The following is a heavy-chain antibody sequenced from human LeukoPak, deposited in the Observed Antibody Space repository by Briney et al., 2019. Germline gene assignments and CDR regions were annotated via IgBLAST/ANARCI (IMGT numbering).Heavy chain of an antibody. D-gene: IGHD1-1*01. J-gene: IGHJ4*02. CDR2: INHSGST. CDR1: GGSFSGYY. CDR3: ARGGWNKFDC. Sequence: PSETLSLTCAVYGGSFSGYYWSWIRQPPGKGLEWIGEINHSGSTNYNPSLKSRVTMSVDTSKNQFSLMLSSVTAADTAVYYCARGGWNKFDCWGQGTLVTVSS. V-gene: IGHV4-34*01.